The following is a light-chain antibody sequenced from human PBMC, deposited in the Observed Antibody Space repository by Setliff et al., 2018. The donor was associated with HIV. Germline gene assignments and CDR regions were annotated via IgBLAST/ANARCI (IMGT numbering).Light chain of an antibody. J-gene: IGLJ1*01. CDR2: SNN. Sequence: VLTQPPSASGTPGQRVTISCSGSSSNIGSNTVNWYQQLPGTAPKLLIYSNNQRPSGVPDRFSGSKSGTSASLAISRLRSEDEADYYCAAWDDSLSDYVFGTGTKVTVL. CDR1: SSNIGSNT. V-gene: IGLV1-44*01. CDR3: AAWDDSLSDYV.